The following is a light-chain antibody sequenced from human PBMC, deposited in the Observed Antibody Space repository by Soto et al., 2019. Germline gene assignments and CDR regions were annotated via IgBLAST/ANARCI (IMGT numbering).Light chain of an antibody. CDR1: KSINSE. Sequence: EIVITQSPATLSLSPGERAALYCRASKSINSELAWYQQKPGKPPRLLIYGASTRATGVPARFTGSESGSEFTLTISGLQSEDFAVYYCQQGHNWPLTFGQGTRLEL. CDR2: GAS. CDR3: QQGHNWPLT. V-gene: IGKV3-15*01. J-gene: IGKJ2*01.